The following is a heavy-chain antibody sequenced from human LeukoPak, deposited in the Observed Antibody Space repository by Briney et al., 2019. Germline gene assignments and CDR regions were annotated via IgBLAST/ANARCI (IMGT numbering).Heavy chain of an antibody. CDR1: GGYLSSYY. V-gene: IGHV4-4*07. Sequence: SETLTLTCTVSGGYLSSYYWTWIRQPAGKGLEWIGRIYPSGSTNYNPSLKSRVTMSVDTSKNQFSLKLSSVTAANTAVYYCARVDLRAAYFDYWGQGTLVTVSS. J-gene: IGHJ4*02. D-gene: IGHD2-15*01. CDR3: ARVDLRAAYFDY. CDR2: IYPSGST.